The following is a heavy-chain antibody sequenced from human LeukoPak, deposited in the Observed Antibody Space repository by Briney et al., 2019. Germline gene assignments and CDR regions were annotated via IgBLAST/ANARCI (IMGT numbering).Heavy chain of an antibody. CDR2: ISGSGDST. CDR3: AKDRLLNCRGDCYIFDY. V-gene: IGHV3-23*01. D-gene: IGHD2-21*02. J-gene: IGHJ4*02. Sequence: PGGSLRLSCVASGFTLRSYVMNWVRQTPGKGLEWVSSISGSGDSTFYADSVKGRFSISRDNSENTLYLQVNGLRTEDTAVYYCAKDRLLNCRGDCYIFDYWGQGTVVTVSS. CDR1: GFTLRSYV.